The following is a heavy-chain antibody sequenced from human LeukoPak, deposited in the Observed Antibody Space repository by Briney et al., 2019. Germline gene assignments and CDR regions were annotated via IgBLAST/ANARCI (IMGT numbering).Heavy chain of an antibody. J-gene: IGHJ5*02. D-gene: IGHD2-2*01. CDR3: ARADGKYQRRATYSNWFDP. CDR1: GYTFTSYA. Sequence: ASVKVSCKASGYTFTSYAMNWVRQAPGQGLEWMGWINPNSGGTNYAQKFQGRVTMTRDTSISTAYMELSRLRSDDTAVYYCARADGKYQRRATYSNWFDPWGQGTLVTVSS. V-gene: IGHV1-2*02. CDR2: INPNSGGT.